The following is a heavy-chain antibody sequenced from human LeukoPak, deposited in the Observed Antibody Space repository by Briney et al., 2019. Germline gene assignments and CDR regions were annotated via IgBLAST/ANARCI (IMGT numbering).Heavy chain of an antibody. D-gene: IGHD4-17*01. J-gene: IGHJ4*02. V-gene: IGHV3-48*04. CDR2: ISSSSSTI. CDR1: GFTFSSYS. Sequence: GGSLTLSCAASGFTFSSYSMNWVRQAPGKGLEWVSYISSSSSTIYYADSVKGRFTISRDNAKNSLYLQMNSLRADDTAVYYCARPLRSQNEEYWGRGTLVIVSS. CDR3: ARPLRSQNEEY.